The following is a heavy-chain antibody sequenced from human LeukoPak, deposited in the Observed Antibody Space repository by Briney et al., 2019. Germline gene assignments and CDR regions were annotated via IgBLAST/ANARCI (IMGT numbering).Heavy chain of an antibody. Sequence: GGSLRLSCAASGFTFSSYSMNWVRQAPGKGLEWVSSISSSSSYIYYADSVKGRFTISRYNAKNSLYLQMNSLRAEDTAVYYCAREYCSGGSCYLADYWGQGTLVTVSS. CDR2: ISSSSSYI. J-gene: IGHJ4*02. V-gene: IGHV3-21*01. CDR3: AREYCSGGSCYLADY. CDR1: GFTFSSYS. D-gene: IGHD2-15*01.